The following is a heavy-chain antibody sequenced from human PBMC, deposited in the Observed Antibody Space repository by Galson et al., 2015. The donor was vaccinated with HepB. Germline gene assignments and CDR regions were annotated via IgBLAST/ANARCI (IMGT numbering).Heavy chain of an antibody. CDR3: ARGGGYNFGSDY. CDR1: GYSFTSYW. CDR2: IDPSDSYT. V-gene: IGHV5-10-1*01. J-gene: IGHJ4*02. D-gene: IGHD5-18*01. Sequence: QSGAEVKKPGESLRISCKASGYSFTSYWISWVRQMPGKGLGWMGRIDPSDSYTNYSPSFQGHVTISADKSITTAYLQWSSLKASDTAMYYCARGGGYNFGSDYWGQGTLVTVSS.